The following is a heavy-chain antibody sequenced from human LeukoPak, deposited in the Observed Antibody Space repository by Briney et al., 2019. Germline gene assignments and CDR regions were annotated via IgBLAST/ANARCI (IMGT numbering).Heavy chain of an antibody. CDR3: ARGTYYYDSSDYFDY. V-gene: IGHV4-34*01. CDR1: GGSFSGYY. Sequence: SETLSLTCAVSGGSFSGYYWSWIRQPPGKGLEWIGEINHSGSTNYNPSLKSRLTITADTSTNQFSLKLSSVPAADTAVYYCARGTYYYDSSDYFDYWGQGTLVTVSS. CDR2: INHSGST. J-gene: IGHJ4*02. D-gene: IGHD3-22*01.